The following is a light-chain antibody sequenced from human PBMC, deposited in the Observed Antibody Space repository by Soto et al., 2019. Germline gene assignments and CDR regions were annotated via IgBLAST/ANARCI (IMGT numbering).Light chain of an antibody. CDR3: CSYGGYKNVV. V-gene: IGLV2-8*01. J-gene: IGLJ1*01. CDR2: EVN. CDR1: SSDVGGYNY. Sequence: QSVLTQPPSASGSPGQTVTISCTGTSSDVGGYNYVSWFQQHPGKAPKLIIHEVNQRPAGVPDRFSGSKSGNTASLTVAGLQAEDEGTYYCCSYGGYKNVVFGTGTKVTVL.